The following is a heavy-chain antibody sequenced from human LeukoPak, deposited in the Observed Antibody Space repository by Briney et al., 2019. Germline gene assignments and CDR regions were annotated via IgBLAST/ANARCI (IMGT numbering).Heavy chain of an antibody. Sequence: PGGSLRLSCATSGFLFSDYYMTWIRQAPGKGLEWVSYISTSGETLYYADSVKGRFTVSRDNAKNSLHPEMNSLRADDTAVYYCAGDYGGNRRAFDIWGQGTMVTVSS. CDR2: ISTSGETL. CDR1: GFLFSDYY. J-gene: IGHJ3*02. V-gene: IGHV3-11*01. CDR3: AGDYGGNRRAFDI. D-gene: IGHD4-23*01.